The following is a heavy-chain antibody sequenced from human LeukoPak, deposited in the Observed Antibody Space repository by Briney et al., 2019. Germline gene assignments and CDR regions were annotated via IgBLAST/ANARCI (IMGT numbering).Heavy chain of an antibody. V-gene: IGHV1-2*02. Sequence: ASVKVSCKASGYTFTGYYMHWVRQAPGQGLEWMGWINPNSGGTNYAQKFQGRVTMTRDTSISTAYMELSRLRSDGTAVYYCARDSTVTTPPGAFDIWGQGTMVTVSS. J-gene: IGHJ3*02. CDR2: INPNSGGT. CDR1: GYTFTGYY. D-gene: IGHD4-17*01. CDR3: ARDSTVTTPPGAFDI.